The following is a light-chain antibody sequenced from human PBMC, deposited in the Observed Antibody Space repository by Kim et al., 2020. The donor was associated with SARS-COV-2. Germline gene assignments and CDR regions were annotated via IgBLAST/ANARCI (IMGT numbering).Light chain of an antibody. J-gene: IGLJ3*02. CDR3: NSRDSSGNLWV. CDR1: SLRSYY. CDR2: GNN. V-gene: IGLV3-19*01. Sequence: SYELTQDPAVSVALGQTVRITCQGDSLRSYYTSWYQQKPGQAPVLVIYGNNIRPSGIPDRFSGSSSGNTASLTITGAQAEDEADYYCNSRDSSGNLWVFG.